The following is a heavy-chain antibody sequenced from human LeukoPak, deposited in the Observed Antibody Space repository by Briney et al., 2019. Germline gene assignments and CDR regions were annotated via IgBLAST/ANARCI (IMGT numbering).Heavy chain of an antibody. CDR2: IYHSDIN. D-gene: IGHD5-12*01. Sequence: PSETLSLTCAVCCGSVSCSNWWGWVRQRPGKGLEWIGEIYHSDINNYNPSHKSRVTISVDKSTSQLSLKLSSVTAADTAVYYCASLDSGYEDSYFAYWGQRTLVTVS. V-gene: IGHV4-4*02. CDR1: CGSVSCSNW. J-gene: IGHJ4*02. CDR3: ASLDSGYEDSYFAY.